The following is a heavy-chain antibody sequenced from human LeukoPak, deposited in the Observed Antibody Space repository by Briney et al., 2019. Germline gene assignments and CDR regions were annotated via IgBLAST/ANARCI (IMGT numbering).Heavy chain of an antibody. CDR2: IYPRGNT. CDR1: GGSISSYY. J-gene: IGHJ4*02. V-gene: IGHV4-4*07. D-gene: IGHD3-22*01. Sequence: SETLSLTCTVSGGSISSYYWSWIRQPAGKGLEWIGRIYPRGNTNYNPSLKSRVTISLDTSKNQFSLNLSSVIAADTAVYYCARGGHFYDSSGRGFDYWGQGTLVTVSS. CDR3: ARGGHFYDSSGRGFDY.